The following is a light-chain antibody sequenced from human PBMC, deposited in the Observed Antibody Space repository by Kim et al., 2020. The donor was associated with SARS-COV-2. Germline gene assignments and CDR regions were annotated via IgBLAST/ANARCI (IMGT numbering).Light chain of an antibody. CDR1: QGISNY. CDR2: DAS. CDR3: QQYYSAPYT. Sequence: SASLGDRVTITCRASQGISNYLAWYQQKPGKVPKLLIYDASALQSGVPSRFSGSGSGTDFTLTISSLQPEDFTTYYCQQYYSAPYTFGQGTKLEIK. V-gene: IGKV1-27*01. J-gene: IGKJ2*01.